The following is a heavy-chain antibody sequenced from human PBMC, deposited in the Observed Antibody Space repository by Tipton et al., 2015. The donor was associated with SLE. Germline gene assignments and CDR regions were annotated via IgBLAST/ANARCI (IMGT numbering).Heavy chain of an antibody. D-gene: IGHD3-3*01. CDR3: ARGGYIGVVTYYYYMDV. CDR1: GYSTSSGYY. Sequence: TLSLTCTVSGYSTSSGYYWGWIRQPPGKGLEWIGSIYYSGSTYYNPSLKSRVTISVDTSKNQFSLKLSSVTAADTAVYYCARGGYIGVVTYYYYMDVWGKGTPVTVSS. CDR2: IYYSGST. J-gene: IGHJ6*03. V-gene: IGHV4-38-2*02.